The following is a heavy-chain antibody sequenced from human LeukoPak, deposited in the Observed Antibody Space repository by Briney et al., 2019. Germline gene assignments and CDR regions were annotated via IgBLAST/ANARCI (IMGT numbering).Heavy chain of an antibody. CDR3: ARGSYSDYIFDY. V-gene: IGHV1-69*05. CDR2: IIPMFGAT. Sequence: SVKVSCKASGGIFSSYGINWVRQAPGQGLEWMGRIIPMFGATNYAQKFQGRVTVTTDESTSTAYMELSSLRSEDTAVYYCARGSYSDYIFDYWGQGALVTVSS. D-gene: IGHD4-11*01. J-gene: IGHJ4*02. CDR1: GGIFSSYG.